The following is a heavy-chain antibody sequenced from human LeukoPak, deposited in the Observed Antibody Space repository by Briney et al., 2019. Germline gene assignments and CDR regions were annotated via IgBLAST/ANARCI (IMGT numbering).Heavy chain of an antibody. D-gene: IGHD3-22*01. CDR2: IYSGGST. CDR1: GFTVSSNY. J-gene: IGHJ4*02. Sequence: PGGSLRLSCAASGFTVSSNYMSWVRQAPVKVLEWVSVIYSGGSTYYADSVKGRFTISRDNSKNTLYLQMNSLRAEDTAVYYCAREAYDSSGYYYAPSFDYWGQGTLVTVSS. CDR3: AREAYDSSGYYYAPSFDY. V-gene: IGHV3-66*01.